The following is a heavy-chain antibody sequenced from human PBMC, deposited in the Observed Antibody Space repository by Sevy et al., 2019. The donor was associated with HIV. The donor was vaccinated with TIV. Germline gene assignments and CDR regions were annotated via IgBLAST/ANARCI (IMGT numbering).Heavy chain of an antibody. Sequence: GGSLRLSCAAFGFTFSIYTMSWVRQAPGKGLEWVSTFCFGGSKIYYADSVKGRFTISRDNSRNTVYLQMNSLRADDTAVYYCAREGCTQPHDYWGQGTLVTVSS. D-gene: IGHD2-8*01. V-gene: IGHV3-23*01. J-gene: IGHJ4*02. CDR1: GFTFSIYT. CDR3: AREGCTQPHDY. CDR2: FCFGGSKI.